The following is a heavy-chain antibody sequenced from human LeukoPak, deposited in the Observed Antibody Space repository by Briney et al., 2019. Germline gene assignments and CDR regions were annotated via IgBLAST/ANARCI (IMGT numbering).Heavy chain of an antibody. Sequence: ASVKVSCKASGYTFTSYGNSWVRQAPGQGLEWMGWISAYNGNTNYAQKLQGRVTMTTDTSTSTAYMELRSLRSDDTAVYYCARVLLWFGELVGDYWGQGTLVTVSS. CDR2: ISAYNGNT. CDR1: GYTFTSYG. V-gene: IGHV1-18*01. D-gene: IGHD3-10*01. J-gene: IGHJ4*02. CDR3: ARVLLWFGELVGDY.